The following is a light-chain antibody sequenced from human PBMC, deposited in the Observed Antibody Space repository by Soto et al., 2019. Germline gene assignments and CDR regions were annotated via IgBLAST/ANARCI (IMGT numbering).Light chain of an antibody. Sequence: QSVLTQSPSASASLGASVELTCTLSSGHSSYAIAWHQQQPEKGPRYLMKLNSDGSHSKGGGIPDRFSGSSSGAERYLTISSLQSEDEADYYCQTWGTGIQVFGGGTKVTVL. CDR3: QTWGTGIQV. V-gene: IGLV4-69*01. CDR1: SGHSSYA. CDR2: LNSDGSH. J-gene: IGLJ2*01.